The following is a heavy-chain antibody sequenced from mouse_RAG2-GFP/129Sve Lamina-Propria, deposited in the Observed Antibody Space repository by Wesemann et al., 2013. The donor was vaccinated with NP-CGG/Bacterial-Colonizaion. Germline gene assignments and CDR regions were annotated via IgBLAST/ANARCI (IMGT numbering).Heavy chain of an antibody. Sequence: EVKLEESGGGLVQPGGSMKLSCVASGFTFSNYWMNWVRQSPEKGLEWVAQIRLKSDNYATHYAESVKGRFTISRDDSKSSVYLQMNNLRAEDTGIYYCTAYYSNYEYFDVWGTGPRSPSPQ. CDR1: GFTFSNYW. D-gene: IGHD2-5*01. V-gene: IGHV6-3*01. J-gene: IGHJ1*03. CDR3: TAYYSNYEYFDV. CDR2: IRLKSDNYAT.